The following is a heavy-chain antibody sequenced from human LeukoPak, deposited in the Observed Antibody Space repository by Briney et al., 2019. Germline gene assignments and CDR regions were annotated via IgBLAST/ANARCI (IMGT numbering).Heavy chain of an antibody. V-gene: IGHV4-4*07. CDR3: ARELGSLEWLLQDYYYMDV. Sequence: SETLSLTCTVSGGSISSYYWSWIWQPAGKGLEWIGRIYTSGSTNYNPSLKSRVTMSVDTSKNQFSLKLSSVTAADTAVYYCARELGSLEWLLQDYYYMDVWGKGTTVTVSS. J-gene: IGHJ6*03. CDR1: GGSISSYY. D-gene: IGHD3-3*01. CDR2: IYTSGST.